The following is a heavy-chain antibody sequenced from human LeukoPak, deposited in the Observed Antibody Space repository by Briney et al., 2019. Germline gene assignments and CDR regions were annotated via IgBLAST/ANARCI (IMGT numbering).Heavy chain of an antibody. CDR2: INPSGGST. Sequence: ASVNVSCKASGYTFTIYYMHWVRQAPGQGLEWMGIINPSGGSTSYAQKFQGRVTMTRDTSTSTVYMELSSLRSEDTAVYYCARVAYHRLDYWGQGTLVTVSS. D-gene: IGHD1-14*01. CDR3: ARVAYHRLDY. J-gene: IGHJ4*02. CDR1: GYTFTIYY. V-gene: IGHV1-46*01.